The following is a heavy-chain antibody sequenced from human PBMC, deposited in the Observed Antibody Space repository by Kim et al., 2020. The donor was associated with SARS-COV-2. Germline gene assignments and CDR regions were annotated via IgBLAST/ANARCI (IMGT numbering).Heavy chain of an antibody. D-gene: IGHD2-15*01. CDR3: ARAPGWREFDY. J-gene: IGHJ4*02. CDR2: T. V-gene: IGHV1-18*01. Sequence: TNYAQKLQGRVTMTTDTSTSTAYMELRSLRADDTAVYYCARAPGWREFDYWGQGTLVTVSS.